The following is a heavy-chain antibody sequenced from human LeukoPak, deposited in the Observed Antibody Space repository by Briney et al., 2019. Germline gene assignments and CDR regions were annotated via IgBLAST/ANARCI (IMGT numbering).Heavy chain of an antibody. CDR2: IKQDGSEK. J-gene: IGHJ4*02. CDR1: GFTFSSYW. CDR3: ARDHEYYDILTGYYMPDFDY. V-gene: IGHV3-7*01. D-gene: IGHD3-9*01. Sequence: GGSLRLSCAASGFTFSSYWMSWVRQAPGKGLEGVANIKQDGSEKYYVDSVKGRFTISRDNAKNSLYLQMNSLRAEDTAVYYCARDHEYYDILTGYYMPDFDYWGQGTLVTVSS.